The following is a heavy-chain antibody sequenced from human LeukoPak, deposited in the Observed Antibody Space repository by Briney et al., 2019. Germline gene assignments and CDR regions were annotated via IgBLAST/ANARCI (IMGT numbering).Heavy chain of an antibody. Sequence: ASVKVSCKASGYTFTGYYMHWVRQAPGQGLEWVGWINPNSGGTNYAQKFQGRVTMTRDTSISTAYMELSRLRSDDTAVYYCARDRSMTNDAFDIWGQGTMVTVSS. J-gene: IGHJ3*02. V-gene: IGHV1-2*02. CDR2: INPNSGGT. CDR3: ARDRSMTNDAFDI. CDR1: GYTFTGYY.